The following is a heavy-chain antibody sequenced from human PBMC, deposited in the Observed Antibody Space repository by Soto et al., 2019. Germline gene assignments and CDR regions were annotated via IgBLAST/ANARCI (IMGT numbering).Heavy chain of an antibody. CDR2: ISSSSSYI. V-gene: IGHV3-21*01. J-gene: IGHJ2*01. D-gene: IGHD5-12*01. CDR3: ARDGWVEMATIAPSWHFDL. CDR1: GFTFSSYS. Sequence: ESGGGLVKPGGSLRLSCAASGFTFSSYSMNWVRQAPGKGLEWVSSISSSSSYIYYADSVKGRFTISRDNAKNSLYLQMNSLRAEDTAVYYCARDGWVEMATIAPSWHFDLWGRGTLVTVSS.